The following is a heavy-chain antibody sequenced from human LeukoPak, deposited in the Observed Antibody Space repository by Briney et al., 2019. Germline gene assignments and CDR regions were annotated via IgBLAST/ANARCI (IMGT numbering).Heavy chain of an antibody. V-gene: IGHV3-7*01. D-gene: IGHD6-13*01. CDR1: GFIFKKYW. CDR2: IKEDGSET. J-gene: IGHJ3*02. CDR3: ARVGQQLVRNAFDI. Sequence: GGSLRLSCAASGFIFKKYWMNWVRQVPGKGLECLANIKEDGSETYYADSVKGRFTISRDNAKNSLYLQMNSLRAEDTAVYYCARVGQQLVRNAFDIWGQGTMVTVSS.